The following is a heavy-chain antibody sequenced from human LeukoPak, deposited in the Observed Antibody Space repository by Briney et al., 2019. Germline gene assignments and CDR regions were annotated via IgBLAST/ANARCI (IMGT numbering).Heavy chain of an antibody. CDR2: INPNSGGT. D-gene: IGHD2-15*01. CDR3: ARDTVVTVPTHYFDY. J-gene: IGHJ4*02. Sequence: GASAKVSCKASGYTFTGYYMHWVRQAPGQGLEWMGWINPNSGGTNYAQKFQGRVTMTRDTSISTAYMELSRLRSDDTAMYYCARDTVVTVPTHYFDYWGQGTLVTVSS. V-gene: IGHV1-2*02. CDR1: GYTFTGYY.